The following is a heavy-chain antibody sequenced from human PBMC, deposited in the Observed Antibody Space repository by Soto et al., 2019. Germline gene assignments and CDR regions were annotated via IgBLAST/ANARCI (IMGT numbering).Heavy chain of an antibody. CDR1: AFTFSSYW. CDR3: ARDLFEAARRGEYAFDI. Sequence: PGGSLRLSCAASAFTFSSYWMIWVRHAPGKGLEWVANIKQDGSEKYYVDSVKGRFTISRDNAKNSLYLQMNSLRAEDTAVYYCARDLFEAARRGEYAFDIWGQGTMVTVSS. CDR2: IKQDGSEK. V-gene: IGHV3-7*03. D-gene: IGHD3-16*01. J-gene: IGHJ3*02.